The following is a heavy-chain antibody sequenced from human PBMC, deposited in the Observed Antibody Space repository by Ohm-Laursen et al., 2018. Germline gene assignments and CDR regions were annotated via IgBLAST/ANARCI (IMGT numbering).Heavy chain of an antibody. CDR1: GFSFSSYW. CDR3: SRDYLSI. V-gene: IGHV3-7*01. D-gene: IGHD2/OR15-2a*01. Sequence: SLRLSCTASGFSFSSYWMAWVRHTPGKGLEWVANINRDGGSESYVDSVQGRFTISRDNAKNLLYLQMNNLRAEDTAMYYCSRDYLSIWGQGTLVTVSS. J-gene: IGHJ3*01. CDR2: INRDGGSE.